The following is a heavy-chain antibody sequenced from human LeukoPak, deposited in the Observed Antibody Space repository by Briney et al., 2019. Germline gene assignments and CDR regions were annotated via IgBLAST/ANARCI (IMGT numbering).Heavy chain of an antibody. Sequence: GGSLRLSCAASGFTFSSYAMSWVRQAPGKGLEWVSAISGSGGSTYYADSVKGRFTISRDNSKNTLYLQMNSLRAEDTAVYYCAKGENYYGSGSYITDYWGQGTLVTVSS. V-gene: IGHV3-23*01. CDR2: ISGSGGST. D-gene: IGHD3-10*01. J-gene: IGHJ4*02. CDR3: AKGENYYGSGSYITDY. CDR1: GFTFSSYA.